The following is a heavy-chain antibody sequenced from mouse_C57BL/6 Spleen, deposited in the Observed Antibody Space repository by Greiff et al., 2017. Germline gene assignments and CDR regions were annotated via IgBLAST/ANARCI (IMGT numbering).Heavy chain of an antibody. CDR2: SRNKANDYTT. V-gene: IGHV7-1*01. D-gene: IGHD1-1*01. J-gene: IGHJ4*01. Sequence: EVKVVESGGGLVQSGRSLRLSCATSGFTFSDFYMEWVRQAPGKGLEWIAASRNKANDYTTEYSASVKGRFIVSRDTSQSILYLQMNALRAEDTAIYYCARRRYGDYAMDCWGQGASVTVSS. CDR3: ARRRYGDYAMDC. CDR1: GFTFSDFY.